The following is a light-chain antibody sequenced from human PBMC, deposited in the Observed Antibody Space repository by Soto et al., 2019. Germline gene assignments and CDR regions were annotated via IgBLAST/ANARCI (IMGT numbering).Light chain of an antibody. CDR2: GAS. CDR1: QRVGND. V-gene: IGKV3-15*01. CDR3: QQYNNWPLT. J-gene: IGKJ4*01. Sequence: EALMTQSSPALSLFPGQGTTLPCRASQRVGNDVAWYQQKPGQAPRLLIYGASTRATAIPARFSASGSGTEFTLTITSLQSEDFAVYYCQQYNNWPLTFGGGTKVDIK.